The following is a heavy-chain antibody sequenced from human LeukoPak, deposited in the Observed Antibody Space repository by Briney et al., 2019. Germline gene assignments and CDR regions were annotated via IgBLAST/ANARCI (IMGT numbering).Heavy chain of an antibody. CDR3: ARARVIPASFDD. CDR2: IYTSGRT. V-gene: IGHV4-61*02. D-gene: IGHD3-16*02. J-gene: IGHJ4*02. CDR1: GGSITFGSYY. Sequence: PSETLSLTCTVYGGSITFGSYYWTWIRQPAGKGLEWIGRIYTSGRTFYNPSLKSRVTISMDTSMNQFSLRLNSVTAADTAVYYCARARVIPASFDDWGQGTLVTVSS.